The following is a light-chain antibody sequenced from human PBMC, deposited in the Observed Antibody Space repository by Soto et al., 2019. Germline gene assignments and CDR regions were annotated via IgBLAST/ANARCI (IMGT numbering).Light chain of an antibody. CDR1: QSLLHSDGYNY. CDR3: QQYNSYS. CDR2: LGS. V-gene: IGKV2-28*01. Sequence: DIVMTQSPLSLPVTPGEPASISCRSSQSLLHSDGYNYLDWYLQKPGQSPQLLIYLGSNRASGVPSRFSGSGSGTEFTLTISSLQPDDFATYYCQQYNSYSFGQGTKVDIK. J-gene: IGKJ1*01.